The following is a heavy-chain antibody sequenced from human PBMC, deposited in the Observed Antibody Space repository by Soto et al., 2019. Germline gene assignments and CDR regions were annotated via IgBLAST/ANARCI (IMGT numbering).Heavy chain of an antibody. CDR2: IFHTGST. CDR1: GGSINSKNW. J-gene: IGHJ4*02. V-gene: IGHV4-4*02. D-gene: IGHD3-9*01. CDR3: ATKSYDIGTFDY. Sequence: SETLSLTCAVSGGSINSKNWWSWVRQSPGKGLEWIGEIFHTGSTNYNTSLKSRVTISVDKSKNQFSLNLNSVTAADTAVYYCATKSYDIGTFDYWGQGTLVTVS.